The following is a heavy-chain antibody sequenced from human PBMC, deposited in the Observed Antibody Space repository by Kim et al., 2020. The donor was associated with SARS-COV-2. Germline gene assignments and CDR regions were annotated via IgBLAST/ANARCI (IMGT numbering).Heavy chain of an antibody. CDR2: AT. Sequence: ATRYSPSFQGQVTISADKSISTAYLQWSSLKASDTAMYYCARHYSSSWYNWGQGTLVTVSS. CDR3: ARHYSSSWYN. D-gene: IGHD6-13*01. J-gene: IGHJ4*02. V-gene: IGHV5-51*01.